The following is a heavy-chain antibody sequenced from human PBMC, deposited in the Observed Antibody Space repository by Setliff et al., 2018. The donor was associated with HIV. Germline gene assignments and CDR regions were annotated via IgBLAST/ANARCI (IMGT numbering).Heavy chain of an antibody. CDR2: IYYSGTT. CDR1: GNSTTSSDYY. CDR3: ARRSGGYDLFFDS. J-gene: IGHJ5*02. V-gene: IGHV4-39*01. D-gene: IGHD5-12*01. Sequence: PSETLSLTCTVSGNSTTSSDYYWGWVRQPPGKGLEWIGSIYYSGTTYHNPSLKSRVTISVHTSKNLLSSSLVSVTATDTAIYYCARRSGGYDLFFDSWGQGMLVTVSS.